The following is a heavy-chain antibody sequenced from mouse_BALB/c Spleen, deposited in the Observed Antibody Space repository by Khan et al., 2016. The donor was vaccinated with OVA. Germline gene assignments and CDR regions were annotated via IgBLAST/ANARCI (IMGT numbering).Heavy chain of an antibody. D-gene: IGHD1-1*01. CDR1: GYSITSDYA. Sequence: EVQLQESGPGLVKPSQSLSLTCTVTGYSITSDYAWNWIRQFPGNKLEWMGHISYSGKTKYNPSLKSRISITRDTSKNQFFLQLNSVTTEDTATYYCARIYGGDFDYWGQGTTLTVSS. CDR3: ARIYGGDFDY. V-gene: IGHV3-2*02. CDR2: ISYSGKT. J-gene: IGHJ2*01.